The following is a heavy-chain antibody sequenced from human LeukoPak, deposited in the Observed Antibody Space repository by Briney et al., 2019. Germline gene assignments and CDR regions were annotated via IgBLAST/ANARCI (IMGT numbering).Heavy chain of an antibody. CDR3: APESISTGYYHY. V-gene: IGHV4-39*01. J-gene: IGHJ4*02. Sequence: SETLSLTCTVSGGSISSSNYYWAWLRQPPGKGLEWIASIYYICSTYYSPSLKSRVTISVDTSKNQFSLKMTSVTAADTAVYYSAPESISTGYYHYWGQGTLVTVSS. CDR1: GGSISSSNYY. D-gene: IGHD3-22*01. CDR2: IYYICST.